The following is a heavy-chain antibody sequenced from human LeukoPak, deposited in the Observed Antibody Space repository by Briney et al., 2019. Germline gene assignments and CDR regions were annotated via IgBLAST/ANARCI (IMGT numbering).Heavy chain of an antibody. CDR3: VKDYQVGNSPAFGDY. CDR2: LIENGATT. Sequence: GGSLRLSCAASGFTFSSHAMSWVRRAPGKGLEWVSGLIENGATTYYADSVKGRFTISRDNSRNTMYLQMNSLRVEDTAVYYCVKDYQVGNSPAFGDYWGQGTLATMSS. V-gene: IGHV3-23*01. CDR1: GFTFSSHA. D-gene: IGHD1-26*01. J-gene: IGHJ4*02.